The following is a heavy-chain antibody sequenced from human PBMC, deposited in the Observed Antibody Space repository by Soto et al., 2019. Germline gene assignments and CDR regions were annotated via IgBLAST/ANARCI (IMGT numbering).Heavy chain of an antibody. D-gene: IGHD2-15*01. CDR3: AHRPSYCSGGSCDSGFDY. CDR1: GFSLSTSGVG. J-gene: IGHJ4*02. V-gene: IGHV2-5*02. Sequence: QITLKESGPTLVKPTQTLTLTCTFSGFSLSTSGVGVGWIRQPPGKALEWLALIYWDDDKSYSPSLKSRLTITKDTSKNQVVLTMTNMDPVDTATYYCAHRPSYCSGGSCDSGFDYWGQGTLVTVSS. CDR2: IYWDDDK.